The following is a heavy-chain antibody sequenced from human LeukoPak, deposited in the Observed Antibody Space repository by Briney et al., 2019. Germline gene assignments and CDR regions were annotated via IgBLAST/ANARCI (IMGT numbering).Heavy chain of an antibody. V-gene: IGHV3-53*01. Sequence: GGSLRLSCAGSGXTVSNNYMSWVRQAPGKGLEWVSLFYSSGSTDYADSVKGRFTISRDNSKNTLYLQMNSLRDEDTAVYYCARGGDIVGTSRSAFDIWGQGTMVTVSS. J-gene: IGHJ3*02. CDR1: GXTVSNNY. CDR3: ARGGDIVGTSRSAFDI. CDR2: FYSSGST. D-gene: IGHD1-26*01.